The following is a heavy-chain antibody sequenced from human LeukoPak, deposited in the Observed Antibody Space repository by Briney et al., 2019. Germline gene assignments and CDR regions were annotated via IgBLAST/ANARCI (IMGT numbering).Heavy chain of an antibody. CDR2: ISYDGSNK. Sequence: GRSLGLSCAASGFTFSSYGMHWVRQAPGKGLEWVAVISYDGSNKYYADSVKGRFTISRDNSKNTLYLQMNSLRAEDTAVYYCAKDPLMVYAISEYFDYWGQGTLVTVSS. J-gene: IGHJ4*02. CDR1: GFTFSSYG. CDR3: AKDPLMVYAISEYFDY. D-gene: IGHD2-8*01. V-gene: IGHV3-30*18.